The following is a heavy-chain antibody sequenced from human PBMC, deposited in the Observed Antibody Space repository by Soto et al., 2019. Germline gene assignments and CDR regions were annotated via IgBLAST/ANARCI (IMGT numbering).Heavy chain of an antibody. CDR3: ARESYGDYYFDY. CDR1: AYTFTSYG. V-gene: IGHV1-18*01. Sequence: ASVTVSCKASAYTFTSYGISWVRQAPGQGLEWMGWISAYNGNTNYAQKLQGRVTMTTDTSTSTAYMELRSLRSDDTAVYYCARESYGDYYFDYWGQGTLVTVSS. CDR2: ISAYNGNT. D-gene: IGHD4-17*01. J-gene: IGHJ4*02.